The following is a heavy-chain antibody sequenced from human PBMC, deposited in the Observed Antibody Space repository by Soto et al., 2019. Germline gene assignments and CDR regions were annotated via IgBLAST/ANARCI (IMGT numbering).Heavy chain of an antibody. CDR2: ISGSGGST. CDR1: GFTFSSYA. V-gene: IGHV3-23*01. CDR3: ASVLRFLEWLPGLDY. J-gene: IGHJ4*02. Sequence: EVQLLESGGGLVQPGGSLRLSCAASGFTFSSYAMSWVRQAPGKGLEWVSAISGSGGSTYYADSVKGRFTISRDNSKNTLYLQMNSLRAEGTAVYYCASVLRFLEWLPGLDYWGQGTLVTVSS. D-gene: IGHD3-3*01.